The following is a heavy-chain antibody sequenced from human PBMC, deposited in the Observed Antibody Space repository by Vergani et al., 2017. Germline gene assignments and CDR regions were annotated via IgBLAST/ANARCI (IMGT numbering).Heavy chain of an antibody. J-gene: IGHJ5*02. CDR1: GGSISSYY. CDR3: ARGGSNWFDP. Sequence: QVQLQESGPGLVKPSETLSLTCTVSGGSISSYYWSWIRQPPGKGLEWIGYIYTSGSTNYNPSLKSRVTISVDTSKNQFSLKLSSVTAADTAVYYCARGGSNWFDPWGQGTLVTVSS. V-gene: IGHV4-4*09. CDR2: IYTSGST.